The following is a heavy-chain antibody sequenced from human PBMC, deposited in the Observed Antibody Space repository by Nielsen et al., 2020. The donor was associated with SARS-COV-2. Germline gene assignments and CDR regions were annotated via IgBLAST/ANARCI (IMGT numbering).Heavy chain of an antibody. CDR2: INPTNGGT. CDR1: GYTFTNNY. V-gene: IGHV1-46*01. J-gene: IGHJ4*02. CDR3: ARDSSGTYRRVDY. Sequence: SVQVSCKASGYTFTNNYMHWVRQAPGQGLEWMGLINPTNGGTTYAQKFLGTVTMTRDTSTSTVFMELSSLRSDDTAVYYCARDSSGTYRRVDYWGQGTLVTVSS. D-gene: IGHD3-22*01.